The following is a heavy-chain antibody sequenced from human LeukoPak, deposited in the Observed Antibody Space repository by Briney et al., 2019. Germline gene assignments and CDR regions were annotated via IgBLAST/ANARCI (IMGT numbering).Heavy chain of an antibody. CDR2: IGADGGTT. CDR3: AKALNYWYFDL. CDR1: GFTFSNYA. V-gene: IGHV3-23*01. J-gene: IGHJ2*01. Sequence: PGGSLRLSCVASGFTFSNYAVSWVRQAPGKGLEWVSAIGADGGTTYADSVKGRFTISRDTSRNTLYLQVNSLRAEDTATYYCAKALNYWYFDLWGRGNLVTVSS.